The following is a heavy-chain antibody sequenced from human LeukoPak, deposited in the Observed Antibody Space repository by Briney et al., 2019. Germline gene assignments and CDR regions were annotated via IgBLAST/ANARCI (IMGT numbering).Heavy chain of an antibody. J-gene: IGHJ4*02. CDR2: INSDGSST. CDR1: GFTFSSYA. CDR3: ARDHYGDFGY. Sequence: GGSLRLSCAASGFTFSSYAMTWVRQAPGKGLVWVSRINSDGSSTIYADSVKGRFTISRDNAKNTLYLQMSSLRAEDTAVYYCARDHYGDFGYWGQGTLVTVSS. V-gene: IGHV3-74*01. D-gene: IGHD3-10*01.